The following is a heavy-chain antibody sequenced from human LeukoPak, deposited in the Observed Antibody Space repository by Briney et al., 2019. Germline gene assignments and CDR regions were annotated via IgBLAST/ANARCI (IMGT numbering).Heavy chain of an antibody. CDR2: IYSGGSA. CDR1: GFTVSSNY. V-gene: IGHV3-66*02. CDR3: AKEQYYDILTGHDYYYGMDV. D-gene: IGHD3-9*01. Sequence: GGSLRLSCAASGFTVSSNYMSWVRQAPGKGLEWVSVIYSGGSAYYADSVKGRFTISRDNSKNTLYLQMNSLRAEDTAVYYCAKEQYYDILTGHDYYYGMDVWGKGTTVTVSS. J-gene: IGHJ6*04.